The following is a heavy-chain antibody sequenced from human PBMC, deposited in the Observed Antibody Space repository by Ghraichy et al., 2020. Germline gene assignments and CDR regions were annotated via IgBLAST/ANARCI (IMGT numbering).Heavy chain of an antibody. CDR2: IYTSGST. CDR3: ARGRPPLYSSGWYGAVDSYYFDC. D-gene: IGHD6-19*01. V-gene: IGHV4-4*07. J-gene: IGHJ4*02. CDR1: GGSISSYY. Sequence: SETLSLTCTVSGGSISSYYWSWIRQPAGKGLEWIGRIYTSGSTNYNPSLKSRVTMSVDTSKNQFSLKLSSVTAADTAVYYCARGRPPLYSSGWYGAVDSYYFDCWGQGTLVTVSS.